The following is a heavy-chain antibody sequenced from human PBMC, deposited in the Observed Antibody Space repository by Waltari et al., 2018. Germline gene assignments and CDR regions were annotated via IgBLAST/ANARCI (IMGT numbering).Heavy chain of an antibody. D-gene: IGHD3-3*01. J-gene: IGHJ4*02. CDR1: GGSITSSRYY. CDR3: ASQDYDFWSGYGPRIDY. Sequence: QLQLQESGPGLVKPSETLSLTCTVPGGSITSSRYYWGWIRQPPGKGLEWIGSIYYSGSTYYNPSLKSRVTISVDTSKNQFSLKLSSVTAADTAVYYCASQDYDFWSGYGPRIDYWGQGTMVTVSS. V-gene: IGHV4-39*01. CDR2: IYYSGST.